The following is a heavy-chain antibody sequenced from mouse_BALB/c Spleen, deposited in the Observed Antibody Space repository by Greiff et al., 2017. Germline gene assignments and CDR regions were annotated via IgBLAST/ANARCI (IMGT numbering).Heavy chain of an antibody. V-gene: IGHV1-9*01. CDR1: GYTFSSYW. CDR3: ARGLRWFAY. CDR2: ILPGSGST. J-gene: IGHJ3*01. D-gene: IGHD2-4*01. Sequence: LVESGAELMKPGASVKISCKATGYTFSSYWIEWVKQRPGHGLEWIGEILPGSGSTNYNEKFKGKATFTADTSSNTAYMQLSSLTSEDSAVYYCARGLRWFAYWGQGTLVTVSA.